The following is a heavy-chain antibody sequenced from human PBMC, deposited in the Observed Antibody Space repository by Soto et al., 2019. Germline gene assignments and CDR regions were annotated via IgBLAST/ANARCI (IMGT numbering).Heavy chain of an antibody. CDR1: GFSFSSYA. CDR2: ISYDGSNK. J-gene: IGHJ3*02. D-gene: IGHD1-26*01. V-gene: IGHV3-30-3*01. CDR3: ARDGSLDAFDI. Sequence: PGGSLRLSCAASGFSFSSYAMHWVRQAPGKGLEWVAVISYDGSNKYYADSVKGRFTISRDNYKNTLYLQMNSLRAEDTAVYYCARDGSLDAFDIWGQGTTVTVSS.